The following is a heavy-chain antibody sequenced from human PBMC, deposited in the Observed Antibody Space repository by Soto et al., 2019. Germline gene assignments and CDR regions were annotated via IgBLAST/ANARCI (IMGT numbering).Heavy chain of an antibody. D-gene: IGHD3-3*01. CDR2: ISAYNGNT. CDR1: GYTFTSYG. CDR3: ARDVYYDFWSGQNWSDP. J-gene: IGHJ5*02. Sequence: GASVKVSSKASGYTFTSYGSQWVRQAPGQGLEWMGWISAYNGNTNYAQKLQGRVTMTTDTSTSTAYMELRSLRSDDTAVYYCARDVYYDFWSGQNWSDPWGQGTLVTVSS. V-gene: IGHV1-18*01.